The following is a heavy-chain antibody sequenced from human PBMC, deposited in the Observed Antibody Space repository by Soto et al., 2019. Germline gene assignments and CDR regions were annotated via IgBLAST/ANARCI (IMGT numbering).Heavy chain of an antibody. CDR1: GYTFTCYY. CDR3: ARVGSGYDYDYFDY. CDR2: INPNSGGT. J-gene: IGHJ4*02. Sequence: ASVKVSCKASGYTFTCYYMHWVRQAPGQGLEWMGWINPNSGGTNYAQKFQGWVTMTRDTSISTAYMELSRLRSDDTVVYYCARVGSGYDYDYFDYWGQGTLVTVSS. D-gene: IGHD5-12*01. V-gene: IGHV1-2*04.